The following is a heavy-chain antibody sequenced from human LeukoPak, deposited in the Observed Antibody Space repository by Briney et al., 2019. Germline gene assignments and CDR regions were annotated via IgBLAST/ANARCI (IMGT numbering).Heavy chain of an antibody. CDR3: AKGLYMGGWPHFDD. Sequence: GGSLRLSCTASGFIFNDYPMHWVRQVPGKGLERVSGTNWNSAVIGYADSVKGRFTVSRDNAKNSLFLQMNSLTVDDTAFYYCAKGLYMGGWPHFDDWGQGILVSVSS. CDR1: GFIFNDYP. V-gene: IGHV3-9*01. D-gene: IGHD6-19*01. J-gene: IGHJ4*02. CDR2: TNWNSAVI.